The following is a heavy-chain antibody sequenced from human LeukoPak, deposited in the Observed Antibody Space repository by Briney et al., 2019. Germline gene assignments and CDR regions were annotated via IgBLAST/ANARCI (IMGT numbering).Heavy chain of an antibody. CDR1: GFTFSSYG. J-gene: IGHJ4*02. Sequence: GGSLRLSCAASGFTFSSYGMHWVRQAPGKGLEWVAVIWYDGSNKYYAGSVKGRFTISRDNSKNTLYLQMNSLRAEDTAVYYCARERYSYGYYRVDYWGQGTLVTVSS. CDR3: ARERYSYGYYRVDY. D-gene: IGHD5-18*01. CDR2: IWYDGSNK. V-gene: IGHV3-33*01.